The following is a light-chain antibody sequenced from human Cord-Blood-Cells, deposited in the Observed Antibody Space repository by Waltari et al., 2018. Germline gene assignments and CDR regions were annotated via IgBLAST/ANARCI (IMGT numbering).Light chain of an antibody. V-gene: IGKV3-15*01. J-gene: IGKJ1*01. CDR2: GES. Sequence: EIVMTQSPATLSVSPGERDTLSCRASQSVSSNLARYQQNTGQAPRLLIYGESTRATGIPARFSGSGSGTEFTLTISSLQSEDFAVYYCQQYNNWPPWTFGQGTKVEIK. CDR3: QQYNNWPPWT. CDR1: QSVSSN.